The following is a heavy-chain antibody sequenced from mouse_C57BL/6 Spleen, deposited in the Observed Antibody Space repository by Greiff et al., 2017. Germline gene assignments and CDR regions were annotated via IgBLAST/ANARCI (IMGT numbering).Heavy chain of an antibody. CDR3: ARRHYGPYWDFDV. V-gene: IGHV1-52*01. Sequence: QVQLQQPGAELVRPGSSVKLSCKASGYTFTSYWMHWVKQRPIQGLEWIGNIDPSDSETHYNQKFKDKATLTVDKSSSTAYMQLSSLTSEDSAVYYCARRHYGPYWDFDVWGTGTTVTVSS. J-gene: IGHJ1*03. CDR2: IDPSDSET. D-gene: IGHD1-1*01. CDR1: GYTFTSYW.